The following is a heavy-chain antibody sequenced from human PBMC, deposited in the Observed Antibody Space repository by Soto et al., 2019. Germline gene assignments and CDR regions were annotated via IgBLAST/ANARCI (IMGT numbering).Heavy chain of an antibody. CDR2: IYSGGST. Sequence: GFLRLSCAASGFTVSSNFMSWVRQAPGKGLEWVSVIYSGGSTYYADSVKGRFTISRDNSKNTLYLQMNSLRAEDTAVYYCAREGSNSYFDYWGQGTLVTVSS. V-gene: IGHV3-66*01. J-gene: IGHJ4*02. D-gene: IGHD2-21*01. CDR3: AREGSNSYFDY. CDR1: GFTVSSNF.